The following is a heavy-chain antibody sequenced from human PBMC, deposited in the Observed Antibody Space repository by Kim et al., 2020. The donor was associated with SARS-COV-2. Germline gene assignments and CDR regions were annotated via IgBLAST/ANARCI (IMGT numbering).Heavy chain of an antibody. CDR1: GFTFSDYY. J-gene: IGHJ4*02. CDR3: ARRGSSWYSQIDY. CDR2: ISSSSTYT. D-gene: IGHD6-13*01. Sequence: GGSLRLSCAASGFTFSDYYMSRIRQAPGKGLEWVSYISSSSTYTNYADSVKGRFTISRDNAENSLYLQMNSLRAEDTAVYYCARRGSSWYSQIDYWGQGTLVTVSS. V-gene: IGHV3-11*03.